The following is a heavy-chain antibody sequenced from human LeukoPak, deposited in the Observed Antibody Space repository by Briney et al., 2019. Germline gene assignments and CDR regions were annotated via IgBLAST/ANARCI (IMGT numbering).Heavy chain of an antibody. Sequence: GRSLRLSCAASGFTFSSYGIHWVRQAPGKGLEWVAVISYDGSNKYYADSVKGRFTISRDNSKNTLYLQMNSLRAEDTAVYYCAKELGVAGFDYWGQGTLVTVSS. V-gene: IGHV3-30*18. CDR1: GFTFSSYG. CDR3: AKELGVAGFDY. D-gene: IGHD6-19*01. CDR2: ISYDGSNK. J-gene: IGHJ4*02.